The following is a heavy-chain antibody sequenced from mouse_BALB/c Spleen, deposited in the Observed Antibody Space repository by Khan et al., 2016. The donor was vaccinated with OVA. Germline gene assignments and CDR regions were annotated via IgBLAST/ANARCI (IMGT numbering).Heavy chain of an antibody. V-gene: IGHV3-2*02. J-gene: IGHJ4*01. CDR1: GYSITSDYA. CDR2: ISYSGST. CDR3: ARDGSRYNYAMDY. Sequence: EVQLVESGPGLVKPSQSLSLTCTVTGYSITSDYAWNWIRQFPGNTLEWMGYISYSGSTNYNPSLKSRISFTRDTSKNQFILQLNSVTTEDTATYYCARDGSRYNYAMDYWGQGTSGTVSS. D-gene: IGHD2-3*01.